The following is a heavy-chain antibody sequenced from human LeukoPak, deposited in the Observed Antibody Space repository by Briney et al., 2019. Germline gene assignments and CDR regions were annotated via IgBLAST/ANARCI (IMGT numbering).Heavy chain of an antibody. V-gene: IGHV1-69*13. CDR1: GGTFSSYA. CDR3: ARPIGLTENFYDSSGYYYDDPDAFDI. J-gene: IGHJ3*02. D-gene: IGHD3-22*01. CDR2: IIPIFGTA. Sequence: SVTVSCTASGGTFSSYAISWVRQAPGQGLEWMGGIIPIFGTANYAQKFQGRVTITADESTSTAYMELSSLRSEDTAVYYCARPIGLTENFYDSSGYYYDDPDAFDIWGQGTMVTVSS.